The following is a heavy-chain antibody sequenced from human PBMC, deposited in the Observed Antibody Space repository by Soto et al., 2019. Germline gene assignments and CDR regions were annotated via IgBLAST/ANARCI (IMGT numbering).Heavy chain of an antibody. CDR3: ARNSSPGDMDV. D-gene: IGHD6-13*01. CDR2: ISSGDDT. V-gene: IGHV3-53*01. Sequence: EVQLVVSGGGLIQPGGSLRLSCAASGFIVSSTYMSWVRQAPGKGLEWVSVISSGDDTYYADSMKGRFTISRDNSKNEVYLQMDNLRAEDTAVYYCARNSSPGDMDVWGQGTTVTVSS. J-gene: IGHJ6*02. CDR1: GFIVSSTY.